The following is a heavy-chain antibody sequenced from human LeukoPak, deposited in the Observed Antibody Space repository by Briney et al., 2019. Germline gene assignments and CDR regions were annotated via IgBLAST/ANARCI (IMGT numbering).Heavy chain of an antibody. CDR2: IIPIFGTA. J-gene: IGHJ2*01. CDR3: ARGGKVVVPAAYFDL. CDR1: GGTFSSYA. Sequence: SVKVSCKASGGTFSSYAISWVRQAPGQGLEWMGGIIPIFGTANYAQKFQGRVTITAEESTSTAYMELSSLRSEDTAVYYCARGGKVVVPAAYFDLWGRGTLVTVSS. D-gene: IGHD2-2*01. V-gene: IGHV1-69*01.